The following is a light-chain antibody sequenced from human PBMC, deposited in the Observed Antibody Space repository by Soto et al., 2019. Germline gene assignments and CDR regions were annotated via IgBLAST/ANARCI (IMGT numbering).Light chain of an antibody. J-gene: IGKJ1*01. Sequence: VFTQPSLRRSLSPGERATLSCRASQSVTSNYLAWYQQKPGQAPGLLIYDTSTRASGVPDRFSGSGSGTEFTLTISRLEPEDFAVYYCQQYGNSPQTFGQGPKVDI. V-gene: IGKV3-20*01. CDR2: DTS. CDR3: QQYGNSPQT. CDR1: QSVTSNY.